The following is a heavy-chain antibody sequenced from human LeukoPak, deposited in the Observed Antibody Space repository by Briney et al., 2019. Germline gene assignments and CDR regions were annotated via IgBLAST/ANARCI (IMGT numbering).Heavy chain of an antibody. CDR1: GFTFSSYG. D-gene: IGHD3-10*01. CDR3: AKRAKGVSSGGIVY. J-gene: IGHJ4*02. CDR2: ISGSGGST. V-gene: IGHV3-23*01. Sequence: GGSLRLSCAASGFTFSSYGMSWVRQAPGKGLEWVSAISGSGGSTYYADSVKGRFTISRDNSKNTLYLQMNSLRAEDTAVYYCAKRAKGVSSGGIVYWGQGTLVTVSS.